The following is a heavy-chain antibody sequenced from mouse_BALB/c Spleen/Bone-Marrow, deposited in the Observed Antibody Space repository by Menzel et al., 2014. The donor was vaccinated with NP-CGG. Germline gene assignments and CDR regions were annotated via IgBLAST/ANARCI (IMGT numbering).Heavy chain of an antibody. D-gene: IGHD2-1*01. CDR3: ARSGGNHDAMDY. Sequence: LVKTGASVKISCTASGYSFTGYYMHWVKQSHGKSLEWIGYISCYNGATSYNQKFKGKATFTVDTSSSDAYMQFSSLTAEDSAFYYCARSGGNHDAMDYWGQGTSVTVSS. V-gene: IGHV1S34*01. CDR2: ISCYNGAT. J-gene: IGHJ4*01. CDR1: GYSFTGYY.